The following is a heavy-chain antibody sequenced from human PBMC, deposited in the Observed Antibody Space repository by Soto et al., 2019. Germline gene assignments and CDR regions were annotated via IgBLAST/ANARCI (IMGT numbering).Heavy chain of an antibody. CDR2: LSGGGSNT. J-gene: IGHJ4*02. CDR3: ARWDGYGDV. CDR1: GFTVSSFA. D-gene: IGHD4-17*01. V-gene: IGHV3-23*01. Sequence: GGSLRLSCAASGFTVSSFAMSWARQTPGKGLAWVSGLSGGGSNTFYADSVQGRFTVSVDNSKNTVYLQMNSLRVEDTAVYYCARWDGYGDVWGQGTLVTVSS.